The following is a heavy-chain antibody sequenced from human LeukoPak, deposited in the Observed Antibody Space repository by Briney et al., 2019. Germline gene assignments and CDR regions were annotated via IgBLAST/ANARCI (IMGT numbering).Heavy chain of an antibody. V-gene: IGHV3-30-3*01. J-gene: IGHJ4*02. CDR1: GFTFSNYA. D-gene: IGHD1-26*01. CDR2: ISDDGSRQ. Sequence: GGSLRLSCAATGFTFSNYAIHWGRQAPGKGLEWVAFISDDGSRQHYADSVKGRFTISRDNAKNTLYLQMNSLRAEDTAVYYCARERGEALSIVGATHFDYWGQGTLVTVSS. CDR3: ARERGEALSIVGATHFDY.